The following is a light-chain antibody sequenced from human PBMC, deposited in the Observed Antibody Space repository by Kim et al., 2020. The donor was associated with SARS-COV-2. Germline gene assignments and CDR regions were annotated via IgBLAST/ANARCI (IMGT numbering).Light chain of an antibody. CDR1: SSDVGSYDV. Sequence: QSALTQPASVSGSPGQSNTISCIGTSSDVGSYDVVSWYQQLPGKAPKLMIYEVSKRPSGVSDRFSGSKSGNTASLTISGLQAEDEADYFCCSHAGSSTWVFGGGTQLTVL. J-gene: IGLJ3*02. CDR2: EVS. CDR3: CSHAGSSTWV. V-gene: IGLV2-23*02.